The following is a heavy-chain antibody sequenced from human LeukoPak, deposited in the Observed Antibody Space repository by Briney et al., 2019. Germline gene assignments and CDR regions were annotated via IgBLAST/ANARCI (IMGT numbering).Heavy chain of an antibody. CDR3: ARNYDFWSGEVNAFDI. CDR1: GGSISSGGYY. J-gene: IGHJ3*02. CDR2: IYHSGST. Sequence: SQTLSLTCTVSGGSISSGGYYWSWIRQPPGKGLEWIGYIYHSGSTYYNPSLKSRVTISVDRSKNQFSLKLSSVTAADTAVYYCARNYDFWSGEVNAFDIWGQGTMVTVSS. D-gene: IGHD3-3*01. V-gene: IGHV4-30-2*01.